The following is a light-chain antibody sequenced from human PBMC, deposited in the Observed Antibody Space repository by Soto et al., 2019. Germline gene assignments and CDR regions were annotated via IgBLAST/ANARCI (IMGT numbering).Light chain of an antibody. V-gene: IGLV2-14*01. CDR1: SSDVGGYNS. CDR3: SSYTSSSTRV. J-gene: IGLJ1*01. Sequence: QPALTQPASVSGSPGQSITISCTGTSSDVGGYNSVSWYQQHPGKAPKLVIYEVTNRPSGISNRFSGSKSGNTASLTISGLQAEDEADYYCSSYTSSSTRVFGTGTNVTVL. CDR2: EVT.